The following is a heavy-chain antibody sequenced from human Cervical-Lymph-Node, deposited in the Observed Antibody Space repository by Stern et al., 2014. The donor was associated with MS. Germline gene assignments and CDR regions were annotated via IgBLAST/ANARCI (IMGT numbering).Heavy chain of an antibody. V-gene: IGHV3-30*18. CDR3: AKAEGGSGSYHLYHGMDV. CDR2: ISYDGSNK. D-gene: IGHD3-10*01. CDR1: GFTFSHYG. J-gene: IGHJ6*02. Sequence: VQLVESGGGVVQPGRSLTLSCAASGFTFSHYGMHWVRQAPGKGLEWVAVISYDGSNKFYADSVKGRFTISRDNSKNTLHLQMNSLRPEDTTLYYCAKAEGGSGSYHLYHGMDVWGQGTTVTVSS.